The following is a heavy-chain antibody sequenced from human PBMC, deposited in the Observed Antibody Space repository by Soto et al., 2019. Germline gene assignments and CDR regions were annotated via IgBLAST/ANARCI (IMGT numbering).Heavy chain of an antibody. CDR3: ARGYYDFWSGYQDFDY. Sequence: GESLKISCKGSGYSFTSYWIGWVRQMPGKGLEWMGIIYPGDSDTRYSPSFQGQVTISADKSISTAYLQWSSLKASDTAMYYCARGYYDFWSGYQDFDYWGQGTLVTVSS. CDR1: GYSFTSYW. V-gene: IGHV5-51*01. D-gene: IGHD3-3*01. J-gene: IGHJ4*02. CDR2: IYPGDSDT.